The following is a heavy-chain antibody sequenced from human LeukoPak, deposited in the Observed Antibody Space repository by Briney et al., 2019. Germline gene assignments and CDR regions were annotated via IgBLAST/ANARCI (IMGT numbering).Heavy chain of an antibody. CDR2: IYSGGST. CDR1: GFTVSSNY. D-gene: IGHD2-2*01. J-gene: IGHJ4*02. CDR3: ARGDCSSTNCFSDY. V-gene: IGHV3-66*01. Sequence: GGSLRLSCAASGFTVSSNYMNWVRQAPGKGLEWVSVIYSGGSTYYADSVKGRFIISRDNSKNTVDLHMNSLRGDDTAVYYCARGDCSSTNCFSDYWGQGTLVTVSS.